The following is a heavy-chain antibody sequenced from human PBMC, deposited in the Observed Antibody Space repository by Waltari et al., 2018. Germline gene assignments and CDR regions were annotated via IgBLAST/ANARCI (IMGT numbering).Heavy chain of an antibody. CDR1: GFTFSSYW. CDR3: AGRKHYYDILTGYHGWFDP. Sequence: EVQLVESGGGLVQPGGSLRLSCAASGFTFSSYWMSWVRQAPGKGLEWVANIKQDGSEKYYVDSVKGRFTISRDNAKNSLYLQMNSLRAEDTAVYYCAGRKHYYDILTGYHGWFDPWGQGTLVTVSS. D-gene: IGHD3-9*01. CDR2: IKQDGSEK. J-gene: IGHJ5*02. V-gene: IGHV3-7*02.